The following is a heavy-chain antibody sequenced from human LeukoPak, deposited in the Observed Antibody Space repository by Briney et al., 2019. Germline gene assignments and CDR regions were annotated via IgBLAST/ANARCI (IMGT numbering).Heavy chain of an antibody. CDR2: IKQDGSKK. V-gene: IGHV3-7*01. Sequence: GGSLRLSCAASGFTFSSYWMTWVRQAPGKGLEWVANIKQDGSKKDYVDSVKGRFTIFRDNAKDSLYLQMNSLRAEDTAVYYCAREWLISMPYFDYWGQGTLVTVSS. J-gene: IGHJ4*02. CDR3: AREWLISMPYFDY. CDR1: GFTFSSYW. D-gene: IGHD6-19*01.